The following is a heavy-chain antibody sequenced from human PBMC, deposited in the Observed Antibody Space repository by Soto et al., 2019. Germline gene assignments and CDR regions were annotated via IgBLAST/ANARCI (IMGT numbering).Heavy chain of an antibody. CDR3: ARDQLYYNDISGRPLNAFDV. J-gene: IGHJ3*01. Sequence: PGGSLRLSCAASGFTFRNYGMNWVRQAPGKGLEWVSYIGIGSSTTYYADSVKGRFTFSRDNAKNSLYLQMNSLRAEDTAVYYCARDQLYYNDISGRPLNAFDVWGQGTMVTVSS. CDR2: IGIGSSTT. V-gene: IGHV3-48*01. D-gene: IGHD3-22*01. CDR1: GFTFRNYG.